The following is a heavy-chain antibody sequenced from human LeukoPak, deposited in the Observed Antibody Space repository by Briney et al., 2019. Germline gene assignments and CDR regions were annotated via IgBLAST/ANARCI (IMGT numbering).Heavy chain of an antibody. CDR2: IYYSGST. D-gene: IGHD3-22*01. Sequence: SETLSLTCTVSGGSISSGGYHWSWIRQHPGKGLVWIGYIYYSGSTYYNPSLKSRVTISVDTSKNQFSLKLSSVTAADTAVYYCARKEALYYYDSSGFNYVGAFDIWGQGTMVTVSS. CDR1: GGSISSGGYH. CDR3: ARKEALYYYDSSGFNYVGAFDI. J-gene: IGHJ3*02. V-gene: IGHV4-31*03.